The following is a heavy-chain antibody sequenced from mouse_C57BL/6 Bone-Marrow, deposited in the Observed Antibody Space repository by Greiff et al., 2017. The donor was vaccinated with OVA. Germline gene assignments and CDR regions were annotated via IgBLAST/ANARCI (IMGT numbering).Heavy chain of an antibody. CDR2: IDPENGDT. CDR3: TTGGFYYGSSSFAY. Sequence: VHVKQSGAELVRPGASVKLSCTASGFNIKDDYMHWVKQRPEQGLEWIGWIDPENGDTEYASKFQGKATITADTSSNTAYLQLSSLTSEDTAVYYCTTGGFYYGSSSFAYWGQGTLVTVSA. J-gene: IGHJ3*01. D-gene: IGHD1-1*01. CDR1: GFNIKDDY. V-gene: IGHV14-4*01.